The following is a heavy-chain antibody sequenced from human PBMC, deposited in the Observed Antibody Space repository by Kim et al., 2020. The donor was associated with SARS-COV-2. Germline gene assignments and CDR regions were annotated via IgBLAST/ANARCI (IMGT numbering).Heavy chain of an antibody. Sequence: GGSLRLSCAASGFTFSNYAMHWVRQAPGKGLEGVAVILHDGRNKYYADSVKGRFTISRDNSKNPLYLQMNSLRAEDTAVFYCARGDAYGSGSQTFDNWGQGTLVTVSS. CDR2: ILHDGRNK. V-gene: IGHV3-30*04. D-gene: IGHD3-10*01. J-gene: IGHJ4*02. CDR1: GFTFSNYA. CDR3: ARGDAYGSGSQTFDN.